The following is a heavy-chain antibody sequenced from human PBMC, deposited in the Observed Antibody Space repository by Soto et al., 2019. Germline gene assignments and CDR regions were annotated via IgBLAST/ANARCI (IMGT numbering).Heavy chain of an antibody. CDR3: ARVGEMATMIEDYYGMDV. D-gene: IGHD5-12*01. CDR1: GGTFSSYA. CDR2: IIPIFGTA. J-gene: IGHJ6*02. V-gene: IGHV1-69*01. Sequence: QVQLVQSGAEVKKPGSSVKVSCKASGGTFSSYAISWVRQATVQGREWMGGIIPIFGTANYAQKVQGRVTITADEATSTAYRELSSLRSEDTAVYYCARVGEMATMIEDYYGMDVWGQGTTVTVSS.